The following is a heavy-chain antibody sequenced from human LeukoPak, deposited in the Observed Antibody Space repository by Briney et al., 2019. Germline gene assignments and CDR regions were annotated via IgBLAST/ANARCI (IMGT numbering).Heavy chain of an antibody. CDR3: ARAQFRY. CDR1: GITFSDYS. Sequence: GGSLRLSCEGSGITFSDYSMNWVRQAPGKGLEWVASISSRNTFINYAESVKGRFTISRDNAKNSLYLQMDSLRVEDTAVYFCARAQFRYWGQGTLVTVSS. V-gene: IGHV3-21*01. J-gene: IGHJ4*02. D-gene: IGHD5-24*01. CDR2: ISSRNTFI.